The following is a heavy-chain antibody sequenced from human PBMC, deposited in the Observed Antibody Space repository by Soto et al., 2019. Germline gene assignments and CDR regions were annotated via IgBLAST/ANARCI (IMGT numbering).Heavy chain of an antibody. CDR3: AREWSTSGDLDY. J-gene: IGHJ4*02. V-gene: IGHV3-30-3*01. Sequence: ESGGGVVQPGRSLRLSCAASGFTFSSHSIQCVRQAPGKGLEWVAVISYDGSIKYYADSVKGRFTISRDNSKNTAYLQMNSLRAEDTAVFYCAREWSTSGDLDYWGQGTLVIVSS. D-gene: IGHD3-10*01. CDR1: GFTFSSHS. CDR2: ISYDGSIK.